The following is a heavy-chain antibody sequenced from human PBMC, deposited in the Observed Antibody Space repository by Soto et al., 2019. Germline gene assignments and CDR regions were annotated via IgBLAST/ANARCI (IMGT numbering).Heavy chain of an antibody. J-gene: IGHJ6*02. D-gene: IGHD3-3*01. CDR3: AKDLRPPPPYYDFWSGGPWAYGMDV. V-gene: IGHV3-23*01. Sequence: PGGSLRLSCAASGFTFSSYAMSWVRQAPGKGLEWVSAISGSGGSTYYADSVKGRFTISRDNSKNTLYLQMNSLRAEDTAVYYCAKDLRPPPPYYDFWSGGPWAYGMDVWGQGTTVTVSS. CDR2: ISGSGGST. CDR1: GFTFSSYA.